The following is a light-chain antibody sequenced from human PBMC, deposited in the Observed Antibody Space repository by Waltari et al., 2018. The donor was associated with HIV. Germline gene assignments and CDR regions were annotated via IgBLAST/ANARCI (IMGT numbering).Light chain of an antibody. CDR1: SSNIGSNT. CDR3: AAWDDSLNGVV. J-gene: IGLJ2*01. CDR2: SNN. V-gene: IGLV1-44*01. Sequence: QSVLTQPPSASGTPGQRVTISCSGSSSNIGSNTVNWYQQLPGTAPKLLIYSNNQRPSGVADRCPCSKSGTSASLAISGLQSEDGADYYCAAWDDSLNGVVFGGGTKLTVL.